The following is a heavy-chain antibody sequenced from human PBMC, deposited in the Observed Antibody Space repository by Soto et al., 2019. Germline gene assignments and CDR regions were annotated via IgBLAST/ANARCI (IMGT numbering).Heavy chain of an antibody. J-gene: IGHJ4*02. D-gene: IGHD7-27*01. CDR3: ARHERTGAPQSFDS. CDR2: IYYGGST. V-gene: IGHV4-39*01. Sequence: PSETLSLTCNVSADSISSSNYYWGWIRQPPGKGLEWIGSIYYGGSTYYNPSLMSRVTISVDTSKNQFSLKLSSVTAADTAVYYCARHERTGAPQSFDSWGQGTLVTVSS. CDR1: ADSISSSNYY.